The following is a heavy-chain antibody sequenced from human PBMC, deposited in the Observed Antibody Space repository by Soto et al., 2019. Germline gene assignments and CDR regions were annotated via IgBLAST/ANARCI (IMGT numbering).Heavy chain of an antibody. Sequence: QLQLQESGPGLVKPSETLSLTCTVSGGSISSRNYYWGWIRQPPGKVLEWIANIYYNGFTYYNPSLKRRVTVSADTSKNHFSLKLRSVTASDTDVHYCARQCDFWSDSGAFDNRGQGTMVTFSS. CDR1: GGSISSRNYY. J-gene: IGHJ3*02. CDR3: ARQCDFWSDSGAFDN. D-gene: IGHD3-3*01. V-gene: IGHV4-39*01. CDR2: IYYNGFT.